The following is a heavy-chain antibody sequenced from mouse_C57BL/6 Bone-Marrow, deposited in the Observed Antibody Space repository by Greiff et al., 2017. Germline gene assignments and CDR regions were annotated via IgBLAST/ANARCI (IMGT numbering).Heavy chain of an antibody. D-gene: IGHD1-1*01. CDR1: GFTFSDYG. CDR3: ARPIYYYGSSPFDY. CDR2: ISSGSSTI. V-gene: IGHV5-17*01. J-gene: IGHJ2*01. Sequence: EVKLVESGGGLVKPGGSLKLSCAASGFTFSDYGMHWVRQAPEKGPEWVAYISSGSSTIYYADTVKGRFTISRDNAKNTLFLQMTSLRSEDTAMYYCARPIYYYGSSPFDYWGQGTTLTVSS.